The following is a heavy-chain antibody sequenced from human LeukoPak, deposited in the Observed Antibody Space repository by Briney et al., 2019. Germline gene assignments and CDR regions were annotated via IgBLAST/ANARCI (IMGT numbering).Heavy chain of an antibody. V-gene: IGHV1-69*05. CDR2: IIPIFGTA. CDR3: ARGTIVVVVAAPDTYYFDY. J-gene: IGHJ4*02. D-gene: IGHD2-15*01. Sequence: SVKVSCKASGGTFSSYAISWVRQAPGQGLEWMGGIIPIFGTANYAQKFQGRVTITTDESTSTAYMELSSLRSEDTAVYYCARGTIVVVVAAPDTYYFDYWGQGSLVTVSS. CDR1: GGTFSSYA.